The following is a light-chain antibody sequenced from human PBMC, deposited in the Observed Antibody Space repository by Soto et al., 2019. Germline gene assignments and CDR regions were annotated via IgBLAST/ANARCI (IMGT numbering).Light chain of an antibody. CDR1: QSVSSSY. J-gene: IGKJ5*01. Sequence: EIVLTQSPGTLSLSPGDRATLSCRASQSVSSSYLAWYQQKPGQAPRHLIYGASSRVTGIPDRFSGSGSGTDFTLTISRLEPEEFAVYYCLQYGSSPPITFGQGKRLEIK. V-gene: IGKV3-20*01. CDR2: GAS. CDR3: LQYGSSPPIT.